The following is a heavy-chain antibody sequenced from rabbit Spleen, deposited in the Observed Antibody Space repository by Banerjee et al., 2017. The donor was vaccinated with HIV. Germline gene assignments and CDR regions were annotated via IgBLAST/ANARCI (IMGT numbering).Heavy chain of an antibody. CDR2: IAGGSRDFS. CDR3: ARDTGSSFTSYGMDL. J-gene: IGHJ6*01. D-gene: IGHD8-1*01. CDR1: GFSFSSSDY. Sequence: QSLEESGGDLVKPGAVLTLTCTASGFSFSSSDYMCWVRQAPGNGLEWISCIAGGSRDFSYSAKWAKGRFPCSKTSSTTVTMQMASLTVADTATYSCARDTGSSFTSYGMDLWGPGTLVTVS. V-gene: IGHV1S40*01.